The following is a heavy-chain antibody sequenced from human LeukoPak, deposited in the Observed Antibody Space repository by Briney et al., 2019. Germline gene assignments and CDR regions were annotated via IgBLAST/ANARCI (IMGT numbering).Heavy chain of an antibody. D-gene: IGHD1-26*01. V-gene: IGHV4-39*07. Sequence: SETLSLTCTVSGGSISSSSYYWGWIRQPPGKGLEWIGSIYYSGSTYYNPSLKSRVTISVDTSKNQFSLKLSSVTAADTAVYCCAKGVHSGSYHDAFDIWGQGTMVTVSS. CDR2: IYYSGST. CDR3: AKGVHSGSYHDAFDI. J-gene: IGHJ3*02. CDR1: GGSISSSSYY.